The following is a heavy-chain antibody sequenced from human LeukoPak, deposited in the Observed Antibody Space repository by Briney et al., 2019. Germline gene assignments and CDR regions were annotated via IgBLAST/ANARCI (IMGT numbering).Heavy chain of an antibody. CDR3: AKGRRTFIVVVIDAFDV. J-gene: IGHJ3*01. V-gene: IGHV3-23*01. Sequence: PGGSLRLSCAASGFTLSSYAMSWVRQGPGKGLEWVSAISVSGNTYHADSVKGRFTISRDSYKNTLYLQMNSLRAEDTAVYYCAKGRRTFIVVVIDAFDVWGQGTMVTVSS. CDR2: ISVSGNT. CDR1: GFTLSSYA. D-gene: IGHD3-22*01.